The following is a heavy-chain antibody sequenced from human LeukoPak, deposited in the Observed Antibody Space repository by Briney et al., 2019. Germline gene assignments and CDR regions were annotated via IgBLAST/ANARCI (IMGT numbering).Heavy chain of an antibody. D-gene: IGHD4-23*01. CDR3: ARDLDYGGRSNFDH. CDR1: GFTVSSNY. Sequence: PGGSLRLSCAASGFTVSSNYMSWIRQAPGKGLEWVSVLYSGGNTYYADSVKGRFTISRDNSKNTLYLQMNSLRAEDTAVYYCARDLDYGGRSNFDHWGQGTLVTVSS. CDR2: LYSGGNT. V-gene: IGHV3-66*01. J-gene: IGHJ4*02.